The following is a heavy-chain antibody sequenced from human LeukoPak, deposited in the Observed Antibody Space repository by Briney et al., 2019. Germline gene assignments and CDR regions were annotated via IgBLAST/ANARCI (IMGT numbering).Heavy chain of an antibody. CDR1: GFPFSNYA. CDR2: ISGSGGST. V-gene: IGHV3-23*01. CDR3: AKDLTIFGVGLFDY. D-gene: IGHD3-3*01. J-gene: IGHJ4*02. Sequence: GGSLRLSCAASGFPFSNYAMTWVRQAPGKGLEWVSAISGSGGSTYYADSVKGRFTISRDNSKNTLYLQMNSLRAEDTAVYYCAKDLTIFGVGLFDYWGQGTLVTVSS.